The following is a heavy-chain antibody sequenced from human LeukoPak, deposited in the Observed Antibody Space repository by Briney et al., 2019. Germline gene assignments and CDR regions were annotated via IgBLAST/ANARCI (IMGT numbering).Heavy chain of an antibody. D-gene: IGHD3-22*01. Sequence: GRSLRLSCAASGFTFSSYGMHWVRQAPGKGLEWVAVISYDGSNKYYADSVKGRFTISRDNSKNTLYLQMNSLRAEDTAVYYCAKAFRRITMIVVAPEADYWGQGTPVTVSS. V-gene: IGHV3-30*18. J-gene: IGHJ4*02. CDR2: ISYDGSNK. CDR3: AKAFRRITMIVVAPEADY. CDR1: GFTFSSYG.